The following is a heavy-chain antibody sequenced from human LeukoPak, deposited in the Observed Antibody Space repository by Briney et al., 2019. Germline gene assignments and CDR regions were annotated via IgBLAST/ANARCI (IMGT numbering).Heavy chain of an antibody. V-gene: IGHV3-33*06. J-gene: IGHJ4*02. CDR2: IWYDGSNK. Sequence: GRSLRLSCAASGFTFSRHAMHWVRQAPGKGLEWAAVIWYDGSNKYYADSVKGRSTISRDNSNNTLYLQLNSLRADDTAVYYCAKVTDSSGYFPSDYWGQGTLVTVSS. CDR3: AKVTDSSGYFPSDY. D-gene: IGHD3-22*01. CDR1: GFTFSRHA.